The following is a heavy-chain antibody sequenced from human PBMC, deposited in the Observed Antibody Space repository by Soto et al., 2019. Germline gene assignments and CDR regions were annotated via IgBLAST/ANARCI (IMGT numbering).Heavy chain of an antibody. V-gene: IGHV1-69*13. Sequence: SVKVSCKASGGTFSSYAISWVRQAPGQGLEWMGGIIPIFGTANYAQKFQGRVTITADGSTSTAYMELSSLRSEDTAVYYCATYSSSSVGAFDIWGQGTMVTVSS. D-gene: IGHD6-6*01. CDR2: IIPIFGTA. J-gene: IGHJ3*02. CDR3: ATYSSSSVGAFDI. CDR1: GGTFSSYA.